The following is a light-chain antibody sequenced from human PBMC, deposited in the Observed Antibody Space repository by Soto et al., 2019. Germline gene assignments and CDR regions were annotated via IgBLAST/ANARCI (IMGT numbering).Light chain of an antibody. CDR1: QSVSSSY. CDR2: GAS. Sequence: EIVLTQSPGTLSLSPGERATLSCRASQSVSSSYLAWYQQKPGQAPRLLIYGASSRATGIPDRFSGSGSGTDFTLTISRLEPEDFAFYYCQHRSSWPWTFGQGTKVEIK. CDR3: QHRSSWPWT. V-gene: IGKV3D-20*02. J-gene: IGKJ1*01.